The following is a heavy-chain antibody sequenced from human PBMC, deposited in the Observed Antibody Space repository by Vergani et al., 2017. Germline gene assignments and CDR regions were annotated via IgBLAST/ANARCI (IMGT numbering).Heavy chain of an antibody. J-gene: IGHJ4*02. CDR2: LFYGATA. D-gene: IGHD3-16*02. Sequence: QVQLQESGPGLVKPSETLSLTCTVSGDSISSRNCYWGWIRQPPGKGLEWIGSLFYGATAYYNPSLESRVIISIVTSKNQFSLRLSSVTAADTAVYYCARRSRRRNFDYWGQGTLVTVSS. CDR3: ARRSRRRNFDY. V-gene: IGHV4-39*01. CDR1: GDSISSRNCY.